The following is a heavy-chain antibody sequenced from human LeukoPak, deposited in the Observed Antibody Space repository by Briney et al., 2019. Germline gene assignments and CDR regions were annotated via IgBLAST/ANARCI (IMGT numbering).Heavy chain of an antibody. CDR2: VIPIFGTA. CDR3: ARDRGYYGPFSDAFDI. CDR1: GGTFSSYA. V-gene: IGHV1-69*01. D-gene: IGHD3-22*01. J-gene: IGHJ3*02. Sequence: SVKVSCKASGGTFSSYAISWVRQAPGQGLEWVGGVIPIFGTANYAQKFQGRVTITADESTSTAYMELSSLRSEDTAVYYCARDRGYYGPFSDAFDIWGQGTMVTVSS.